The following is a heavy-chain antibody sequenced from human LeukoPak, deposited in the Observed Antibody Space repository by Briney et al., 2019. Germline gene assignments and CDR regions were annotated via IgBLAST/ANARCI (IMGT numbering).Heavy chain of an antibody. D-gene: IGHD3-10*01. CDR3: ARATPPYGSGSYLGY. V-gene: IGHV3-21*01. Sequence: GGSLRLSCAASGFTFSSYSMNWVRQAPGKGLEWVSSISSSSSYIYYADSVKGRFTISRDNAKNTLYLQMNSLRAEDTAVFYCARATPPYGSGSYLGYWGQGTLVTVSS. CDR1: GFTFSSYS. J-gene: IGHJ4*02. CDR2: ISSSSSYI.